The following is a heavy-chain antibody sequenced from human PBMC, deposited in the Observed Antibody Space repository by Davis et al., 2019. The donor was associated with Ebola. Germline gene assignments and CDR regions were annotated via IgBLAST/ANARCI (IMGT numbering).Heavy chain of an antibody. Sequence: PGGSLRLSCAASGFTFSSYAMSWVRQAPGKGLEWVSAISGSGGSTYYADSVKGRFTISRDNSKNTLYLQMDTLRVEDTAVYYCARDLPGGDWYFDLWGRGTLVTVSS. CDR1: GFTFSSYA. CDR3: ARDLPGGDWYFDL. J-gene: IGHJ2*01. CDR2: ISGSGGST. D-gene: IGHD1-14*01. V-gene: IGHV3-23*01.